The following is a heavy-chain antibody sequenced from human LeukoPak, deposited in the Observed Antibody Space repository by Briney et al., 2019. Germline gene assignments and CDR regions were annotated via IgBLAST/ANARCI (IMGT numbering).Heavy chain of an antibody. CDR3: ARGALQLWYGEDY. V-gene: IGHV3-21*01. Sequence: GGSLRLSCAASGFTFSSYSMNWVRQAPGKGLEWVSSISSSSSYIYYADSVKGRFTISRDNAKNSLYLQMNSLRAEDTAVYYCARGALQLWYGEDYWSQGTLVTVSS. CDR1: GFTFSSYS. J-gene: IGHJ4*02. D-gene: IGHD3-10*01. CDR2: ISSSSSYI.